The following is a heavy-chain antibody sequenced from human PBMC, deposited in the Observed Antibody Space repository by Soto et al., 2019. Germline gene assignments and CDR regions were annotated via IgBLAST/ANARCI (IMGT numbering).Heavy chain of an antibody. CDR2: ISYSGST. CDR1: GGSISSYH. J-gene: IGHJ4*02. CDR3: ARYNSYAIDY. D-gene: IGHD2-8*01. Sequence: LETLSLTCTVSGGSISSYHWNWIRQPPGKGLEWIGYISYSGSTNYNPSLKSRVTISVDTSKNQFSLKMTSVTAADRAMYFCARYNSYAIDYWGRGTLVTVSS. V-gene: IGHV4-59*01.